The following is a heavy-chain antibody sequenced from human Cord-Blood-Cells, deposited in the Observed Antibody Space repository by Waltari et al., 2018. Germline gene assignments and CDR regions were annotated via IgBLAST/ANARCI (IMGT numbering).Heavy chain of an antibody. D-gene: IGHD3-22*01. Sequence: QVQLVQSGAEVKKPGSSVKVSCKASGATFSSYAISWVRQAPGHGLEWMGGIIPIFGTANYAQKFQGRVTITADESTSTAYMELSSLRSEDTAVYYCARVYYYDSSGYYGAEYFQHWGQGTLVTVSS. V-gene: IGHV1-69*01. CDR1: GATFSSYA. CDR3: ARVYYYDSSGYYGAEYFQH. J-gene: IGHJ1*01. CDR2: IIPIFGTA.